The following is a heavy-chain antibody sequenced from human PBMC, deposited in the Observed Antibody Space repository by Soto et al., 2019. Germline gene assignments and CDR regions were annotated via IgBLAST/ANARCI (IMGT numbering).Heavy chain of an antibody. CDR3: VKDGGYCSSATCYSPRNHYFDS. CDR2: IKFDGSVK. CDR1: GFSFSDYW. Sequence: GGSLRLSCVASGFSFSDYWMSWVRQAPGKGPEWVANIKFDGSVKQYVDSVRGRFSISRDNFRNSLFLQMNSLRAGDTAIYYCVKDGGYCSSATCYSPRNHYFDSWGQGTLVTVSS. V-gene: IGHV3-7*03. J-gene: IGHJ4*02. D-gene: IGHD2-2*01.